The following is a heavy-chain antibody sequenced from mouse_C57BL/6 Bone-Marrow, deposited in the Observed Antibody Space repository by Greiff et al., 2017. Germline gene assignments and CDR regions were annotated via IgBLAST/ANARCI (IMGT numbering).Heavy chain of an antibody. CDR3: ARSGEAAQATLFAY. D-gene: IGHD3-2*02. CDR1: GYTFTSYW. Sequence: VQLQQPGAELVMPGASVKLSCKASGYTFTSYWMHWVKQRPGQGLEWIGEIDPSDSYTNYNQKFKGKSTLTVDKSSSTAYMQLSSLTSEDSAVYYCARSGEAAQATLFAYWGQGTLVTVSA. CDR2: IDPSDSYT. J-gene: IGHJ3*01. V-gene: IGHV1-69*01.